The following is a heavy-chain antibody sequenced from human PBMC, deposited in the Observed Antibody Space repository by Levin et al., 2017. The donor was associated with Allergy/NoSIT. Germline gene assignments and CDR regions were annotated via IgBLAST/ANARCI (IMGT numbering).Heavy chain of an antibody. Sequence: PGGSLRLSCAASGFTFSDYMINWVRQAPGKGLEWVSSITSTNDRYYADLIKGRFTISRDNVRNSVFLQMNSLRAEDTAVYYCARDNWFDSWGQGTVVTVSS. V-gene: IGHV3-69-1*02. J-gene: IGHJ5*01. CDR3: ARDNWFDS. CDR1: GFTFSDYM. CDR2: ITSTNDR.